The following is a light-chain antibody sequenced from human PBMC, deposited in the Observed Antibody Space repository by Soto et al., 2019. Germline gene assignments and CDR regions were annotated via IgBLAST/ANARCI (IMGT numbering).Light chain of an antibody. CDR3: SSYTNSNTWV. V-gene: IGLV2-14*01. CDR1: SSVVGDYDY. Sequence: QSALTQPASVSGSPGQSITISCTGTSSVVGDYDYVSWYQQHPGKAPKLMIYEVRNRPSGVSNRFSGSKSGNTASLAISGLQAEDEANYYCSSYTNSNTWVFGGGTKLTVL. J-gene: IGLJ3*02. CDR2: EVR.